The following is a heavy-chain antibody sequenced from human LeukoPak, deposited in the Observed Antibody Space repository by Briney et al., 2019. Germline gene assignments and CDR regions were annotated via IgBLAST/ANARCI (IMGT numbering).Heavy chain of an antibody. J-gene: IGHJ6*02. CDR3: ARDSPYYYYYGMDV. V-gene: IGHV4-31*03. Sequence: TLSLTCTVSGGSISSGGYYWSWIRQHPGKGLEWIGYIYYSGSTYYNPSLKGRVTISVDTSKNQFSLKLSSVTAADTAVYYCARDSPYYYYYGMDVWGQGTTVTVSS. CDR1: GGSISSGGYY. CDR2: IYYSGST.